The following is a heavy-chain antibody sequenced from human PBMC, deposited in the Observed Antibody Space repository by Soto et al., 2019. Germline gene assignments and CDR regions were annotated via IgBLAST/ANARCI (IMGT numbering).Heavy chain of an antibody. CDR2: IYYSGST. CDR1: GGSISSSIYY. CDR3: SRHYQEYYYGMDV. V-gene: IGHV4-39*01. D-gene: IGHD3-16*02. J-gene: IGHJ6*02. Sequence: ESRSLTHTVSGGSISSSIYYWHWIRHPPGKGLEWIESIYYSGSTYYNPSLKSRVTISVDTSKNQFSLKLSSLTAADTAVYYCSRHYQEYYYGMDVWGQGTTVTVSS.